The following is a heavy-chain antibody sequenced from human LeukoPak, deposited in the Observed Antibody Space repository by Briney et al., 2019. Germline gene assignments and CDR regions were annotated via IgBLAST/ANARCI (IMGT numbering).Heavy chain of an antibody. D-gene: IGHD3-9*01. CDR3: AKIDYDILTGPLWELISFDY. CDR2: ISSSSSYI. V-gene: IGHV3-21*01. J-gene: IGHJ4*02. CDR1: GFTFSSYS. Sequence: PGGSLRLSCAASGFTFSSYSMNWVRQAPGKGLEWVSSISSSSSYIYYADSVKGRFTISRDNAKNSLYLQMNSLRAEDTAVYYCAKIDYDILTGPLWELISFDYWGRGTLVTVSS.